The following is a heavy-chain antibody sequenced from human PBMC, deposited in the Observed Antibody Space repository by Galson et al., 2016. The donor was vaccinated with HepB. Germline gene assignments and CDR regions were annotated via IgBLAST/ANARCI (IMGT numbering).Heavy chain of an antibody. CDR2: VNSGGYAV. CDR1: GFTFNISA. J-gene: IGHJ4*02. V-gene: IGHV3-48*03. Sequence: SLRLSCAASGFTFNISAMAWVRQVPGKGLEWVSYVNSGGYAVYAASLKGRFTISRDNAKNSVDLQMDSLRSEDTALYYCARGPGSFSYWGQGILVTVSS. D-gene: IGHD1-26*01. CDR3: ARGPGSFSY.